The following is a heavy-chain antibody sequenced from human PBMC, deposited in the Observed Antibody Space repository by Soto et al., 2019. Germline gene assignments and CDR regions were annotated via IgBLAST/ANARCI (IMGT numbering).Heavy chain of an antibody. CDR1: GYTFTSYA. J-gene: IGHJ5*02. Sequence: VASVKVSCKASGYTFTSYAMHWVRQAPGQRLEWMGWINAGNGNTKYSQKFQGRVTITRDTSASTAYMELSSLRSEDTAVYYCARVEQWLEFNWFDPWGQGTLVTVSS. V-gene: IGHV1-3*01. D-gene: IGHD6-19*01. CDR3: ARVEQWLEFNWFDP. CDR2: INAGNGNT.